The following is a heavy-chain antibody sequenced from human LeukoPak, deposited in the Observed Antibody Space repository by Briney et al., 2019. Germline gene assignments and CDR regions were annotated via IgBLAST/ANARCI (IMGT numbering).Heavy chain of an antibody. CDR2: INHSGST. D-gene: IGHD3-22*01. J-gene: IGHJ4*02. CDR3: ARDSSGYSSLDY. V-gene: IGHV4-34*01. CDR1: GGSFSGYY. Sequence: SETLSLTCAVYGGSFSGYYWSWIRQPPGKGLEWIGEINHSGSTNYNPSLKSRVTISVDTSKNQFSLKLSSVTAADTAVYYCARDSSGYSSLDYWGQGTLVTVSS.